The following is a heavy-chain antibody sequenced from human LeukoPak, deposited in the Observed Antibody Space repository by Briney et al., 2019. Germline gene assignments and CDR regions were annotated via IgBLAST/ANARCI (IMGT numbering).Heavy chain of an antibody. D-gene: IGHD3-22*01. CDR2: ISYDGSNK. Sequence: GGSLRLSCAASGFTFSSYDMHWVRQAPGKGLEWVAVISYDGSNKYYADSVKGRFTISRDNSKNTLYLQMNSLRAEDTAVYYCAKTPHHYYDGYYFDYWGQGTLVTVSS. V-gene: IGHV3-30*18. J-gene: IGHJ4*02. CDR3: AKTPHHYYDGYYFDY. CDR1: GFTFSSYD.